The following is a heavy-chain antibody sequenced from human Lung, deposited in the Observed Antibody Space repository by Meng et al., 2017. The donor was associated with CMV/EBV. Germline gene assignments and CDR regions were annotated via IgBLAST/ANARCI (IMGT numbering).Heavy chain of an antibody. J-gene: IGHJ4*02. CDR1: GFTLSSHA. V-gene: IGHV3-23*01. D-gene: IGHD4/OR15-4a*01. Sequence: GESXKISCAASGFTLSSHALSWVRQAPGKGLEWVSSISTSGGDTYHADSVKGRFTISRDNSKKTLYLQMNSLRAEDTAVYYCANLGRTIRDYWGQGTLVTVSS. CDR2: ISTSGGDT. CDR3: ANLGRTIRDY.